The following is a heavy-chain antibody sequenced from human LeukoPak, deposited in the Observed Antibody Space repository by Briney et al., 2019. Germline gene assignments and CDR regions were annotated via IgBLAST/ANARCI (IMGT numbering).Heavy chain of an antibody. CDR1: GYTFTGYY. Sequence: AAVKVSCKASGYTFTGYYMHWVRQAPGQGREWMGWINPNGGGTKYAQKFQGRVNMTRDTSISTAYMELSRLRSDDTAVYYCARRKGYDDYWGQGTLVTVSS. CDR3: ARRKGYDDY. D-gene: IGHD2-2*01. V-gene: IGHV1-2*02. CDR2: INPNGGGT. J-gene: IGHJ4*02.